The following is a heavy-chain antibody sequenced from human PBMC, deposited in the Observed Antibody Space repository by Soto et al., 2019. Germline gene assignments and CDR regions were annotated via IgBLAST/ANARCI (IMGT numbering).Heavy chain of an antibody. CDR2: IYYSENT. CDR1: GGSISSGDYY. Sequence: PSETLSLTCTVPGGSISSGDYYWSWIRQHPGKGLEWIGYIYYSENTYYNPSLKSRVTISVDTSKNQFSLKLSSVTAADTAVYYCARLPSRYQLPINWFDPWGQGTLVTVSS. D-gene: IGHD2-2*01. J-gene: IGHJ5*02. CDR3: ARLPSRYQLPINWFDP. V-gene: IGHV4-30-4*08.